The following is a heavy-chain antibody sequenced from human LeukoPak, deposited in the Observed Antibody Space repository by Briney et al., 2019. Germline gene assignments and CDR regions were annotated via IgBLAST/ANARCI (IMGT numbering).Heavy chain of an antibody. CDR3: ARKYYYDSRGVWYFDL. Sequence: PSETLSLTCTVSGGSISSYYWSWIRQPPGKGLEWIGYIYYSGSTNYNPSLKSRVTISVDTSKNQFSLKLGSVTAADTAVYYCARKYYYDSRGVWYFDLWGRGTLVTVSS. J-gene: IGHJ2*01. CDR1: GGSISSYY. D-gene: IGHD3-22*01. CDR2: IYYSGST. V-gene: IGHV4-59*01.